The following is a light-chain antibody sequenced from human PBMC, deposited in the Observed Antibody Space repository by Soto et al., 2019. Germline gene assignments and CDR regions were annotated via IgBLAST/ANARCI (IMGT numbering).Light chain of an antibody. V-gene: IGLV2-14*01. Sequence: QSALTQPASVSGSPGQSITISCTGTSSDVGGYNSVSWYQQHPGKAPKVMIYDVSNRPSGVSNRFSGSKSGNTASLTISGRQAEDEADYYCGSYTSSSTLVFGGGTKLTVL. CDR2: DVS. CDR3: GSYTSSSTLV. J-gene: IGLJ2*01. CDR1: SSDVGGYNS.